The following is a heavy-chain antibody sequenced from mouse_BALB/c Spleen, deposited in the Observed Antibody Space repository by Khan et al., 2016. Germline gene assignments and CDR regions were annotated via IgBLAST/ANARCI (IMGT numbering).Heavy chain of an antibody. Sequence: EVQLLETGGGLVQPGGSRGLSCEASGFTFSGFWMSWVRQTPGKTLEWIGDINGDGSAINYAPSMKDRFTIFRDNDKNTLYLQMSDVQSEDKATYFCMGRFGDFDYWGRGTTLTVSS. V-gene: IGHV11-2*02. D-gene: IGHD1-1*02. J-gene: IGHJ2*01. CDR3: MGRFGDFDY. CDR1: GFTFSGFW. CDR2: INGDGSAI.